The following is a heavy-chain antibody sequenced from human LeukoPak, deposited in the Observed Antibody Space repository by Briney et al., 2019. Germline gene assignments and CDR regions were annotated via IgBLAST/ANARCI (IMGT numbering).Heavy chain of an antibody. Sequence: SEILSLTCTVSGGSISSYYWSWIRQPPGKGLEWIGYIYYSGSTNYNPSLKSRVTISVDTSKNQFSLKLSSVTAADTAVYYCARGVMGRYDILTGYYISNWFDPWGQGTLVTVSS. V-gene: IGHV4-59*01. D-gene: IGHD3-9*01. CDR3: ARGVMGRYDILTGYYISNWFDP. CDR1: GGSISSYY. CDR2: IYYSGST. J-gene: IGHJ5*02.